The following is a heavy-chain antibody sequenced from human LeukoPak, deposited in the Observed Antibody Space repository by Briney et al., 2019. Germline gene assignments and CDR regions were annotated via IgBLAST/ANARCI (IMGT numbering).Heavy chain of an antibody. CDR3: ARDRIVGATSLFDP. J-gene: IGHJ5*02. Sequence: SGTLSLTCAVSGGSISSSNWWSWVRQPPGKGLEWIGRIFHSGTTDYKTSLKGRVTISVDTSKNQFSLKLSSVTAADTAVYYCARDRIVGATSLFDPWGQGTLVTVSS. D-gene: IGHD1-26*01. CDR1: GGSISSSNW. CDR2: IFHSGTT. V-gene: IGHV4-4*02.